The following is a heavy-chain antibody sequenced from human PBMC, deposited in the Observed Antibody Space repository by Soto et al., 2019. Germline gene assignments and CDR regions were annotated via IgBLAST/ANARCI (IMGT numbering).Heavy chain of an antibody. J-gene: IGHJ4*02. CDR1: GFTFSSYG. V-gene: IGHV3-30*18. CDR3: AKDLNPMITFGGVLPDY. CDR2: ISYDGSNK. Sequence: GGSLRLSCAASGFTFSSYGMHWVRQAPGKGLEWVAVISYDGSNKYYAGSVKGRFTISRDNSKNTLYLQMNSLRAEDTAVYYCAKDLNPMITFGGVLPDYWGQGTLVTVSS. D-gene: IGHD3-16*01.